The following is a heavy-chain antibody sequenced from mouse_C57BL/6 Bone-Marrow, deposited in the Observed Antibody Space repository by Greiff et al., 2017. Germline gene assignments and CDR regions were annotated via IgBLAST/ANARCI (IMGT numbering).Heavy chain of an antibody. J-gene: IGHJ2*01. CDR3: ARDPTVGDY. V-gene: IGHV1-55*01. D-gene: IGHD2-10*01. Sequence: QVQLQQPGAELVKPGASVKMSCKASGYTFTSYWITWVKQRPGQGLAWIGDIYPGSGRTKYNKKFKSKATLTVDTSSSTAYMQLSSLTSEDSAVYYCARDPTVGDYWGQGTTLTVSS. CDR1: GYTFTSYW. CDR2: IYPGSGRT.